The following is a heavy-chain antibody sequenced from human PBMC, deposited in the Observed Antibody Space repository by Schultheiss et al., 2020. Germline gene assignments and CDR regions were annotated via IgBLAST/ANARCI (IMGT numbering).Heavy chain of an antibody. CDR3: AREEMATMGCFDY. J-gene: IGHJ4*02. Sequence: GESLKISCAASGFTFSSYGMHWVRQAPGKGLEWVAVIWYDGSNKYYADSVKGRFTISRDNSKNTLYLQMNSLRAEDTAVYYCAREEMATMGCFDYWGQGTLVTVSS. CDR2: IWYDGSNK. V-gene: IGHV3-33*01. D-gene: IGHD5-24*01. CDR1: GFTFSSYG.